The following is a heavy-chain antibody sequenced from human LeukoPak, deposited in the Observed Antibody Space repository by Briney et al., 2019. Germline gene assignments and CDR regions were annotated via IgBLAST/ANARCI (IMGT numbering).Heavy chain of an antibody. D-gene: IGHD6-13*01. CDR3: ASTIAAAGGGNY. CDR1: GGSISSYY. V-gene: IGHV4-4*07. Sequence: SETLSLTCTVPGGSISSYYWSWIRQPAGKGLEWIGRIYTSGSTNYNPSLKSRVTMSVDTSKNQFSLKLSSVTAADTAVYYCASTIAAAGGGNYWGQGTLVTVSS. J-gene: IGHJ4*02. CDR2: IYTSGST.